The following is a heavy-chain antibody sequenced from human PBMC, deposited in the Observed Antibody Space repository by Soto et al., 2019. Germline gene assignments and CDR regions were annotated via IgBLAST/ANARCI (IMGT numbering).Heavy chain of an antibody. J-gene: IGHJ4*02. CDR2: INPNSGGT. Sequence: EASVKVSCKASGYTFTGYYMHWVRQAPGQGLEWMGWINPNSGGTNYAQKFQGRVTMTRDTSISTAYMELSRLRSDDTAVYYCARDRIAARPGSDYWGQGTLVTVSS. CDR3: ARDRIAARPGSDY. D-gene: IGHD6-6*01. CDR1: GYTFTGYY. V-gene: IGHV1-2*02.